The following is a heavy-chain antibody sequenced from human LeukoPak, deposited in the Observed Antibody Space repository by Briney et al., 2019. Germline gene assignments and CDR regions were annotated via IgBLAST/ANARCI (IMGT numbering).Heavy chain of an antibody. CDR3: ARGPYYYMDV. J-gene: IGHJ6*03. V-gene: IGHV4-39*07. CDR2: IYYSGST. CDR1: GGSISSGTYY. Sequence: KPSETLSLTCTVSGGSISSGTYYWGWIRQPPGKGLEWIGSIYYSGSTYYNPSLKSRVTISVDRSKNQFSLKLSSVTVADTAVYYCARGPYYYMDVWGKGTTVTVS.